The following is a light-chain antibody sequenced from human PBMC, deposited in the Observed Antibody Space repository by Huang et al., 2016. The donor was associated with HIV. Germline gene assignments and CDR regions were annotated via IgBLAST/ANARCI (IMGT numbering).Light chain of an antibody. Sequence: EIVLTQSPGTLSLSPGEGVILLCRASQTVDGAYLAWYPQKGGQSPRLLVYGASRRATGIWDKFSGRRVGTEFVVNINRVEPEDVAVDFCNQYGTSPRKLGQGTKVEIK. CDR1: QTVDGAY. CDR2: GAS. J-gene: IGKJ1*01. CDR3: NQYGTSPRK. V-gene: IGKV3-20*01.